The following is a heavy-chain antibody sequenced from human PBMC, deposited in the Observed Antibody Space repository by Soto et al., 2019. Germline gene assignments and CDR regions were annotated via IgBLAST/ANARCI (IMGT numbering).Heavy chain of an antibody. D-gene: IGHD4-4*01. V-gene: IGHV4-4*07. CDR1: GGSISSYY. CDR3: ATEAVTSLGHGMDV. J-gene: IGHJ6*02. CDR2: IYTSGST. Sequence: QVQLQESGPGLVKPSETLSLTCTVSGGSISSYYWSWIRQPAGKGLEWIGRIYTSGSTNYNPSLKSRVTMSVDSSKNQFSLKLSSVTAADTAVYYCATEAVTSLGHGMDVWGQGTTVTVSS.